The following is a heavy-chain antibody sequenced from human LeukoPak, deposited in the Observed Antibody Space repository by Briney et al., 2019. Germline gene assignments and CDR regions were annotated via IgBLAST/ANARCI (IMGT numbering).Heavy chain of an antibody. V-gene: IGHV4-59*01. J-gene: IGHJ4*02. CDR2: IYYSGST. D-gene: IGHD3-3*01. CDR1: GGSISSYY. CDR3: ARAPLNYDFWSGYYFDY. Sequence: SETLSLTCTVSGGSISSYYWSWLRQPPGKGLEWIGYIYYSGSTNYNPSLKSRVTISVDTSKNQFSLKLSSVTAADTAVYYCARAPLNYDFWSGYYFDYWGQGTLVTVSS.